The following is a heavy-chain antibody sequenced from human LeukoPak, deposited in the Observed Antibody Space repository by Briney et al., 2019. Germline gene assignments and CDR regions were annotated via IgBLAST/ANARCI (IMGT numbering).Heavy chain of an antibody. J-gene: IGHJ4*02. CDR2: INPNSGGT. CDR1: GYTFTAYY. V-gene: IGHV1-2*02. D-gene: IGHD6-19*01. CDR3: ARSCSSGWLEGYYFDY. Sequence: ASVKVSCKASGYTFTAYYIHWVRQAPGQGLEWMGWINPNSGGTSYAQRFQGRVTLTRDTSISTASMELSRLGSDDTAVYYCARSCSSGWLEGYYFDYWGQGTLVTVSS.